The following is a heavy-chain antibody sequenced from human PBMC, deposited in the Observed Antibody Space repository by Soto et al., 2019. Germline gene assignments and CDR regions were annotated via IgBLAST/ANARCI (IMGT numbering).Heavy chain of an antibody. J-gene: IGHJ4*02. CDR3: ARDNFFDGGVYYHYYFAY. Sequence: ASVKVSCKASGYTFTSYDINWVRQATGQGLEYLGWMNPNSGNTGYVQKFQGRVTMTRDTSISTAYMELSSLRSEDTAVYYCARDNFFDGGVYYHYYFAYWGQGTLVT. CDR1: GYTFTSYD. CDR2: MNPNSGNT. D-gene: IGHD3-3*01. V-gene: IGHV1-8*01.